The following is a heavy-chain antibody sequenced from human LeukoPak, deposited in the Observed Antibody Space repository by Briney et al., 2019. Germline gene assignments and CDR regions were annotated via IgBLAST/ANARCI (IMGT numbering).Heavy chain of an antibody. Sequence: GGSLRLSCAASGFTFSSYGMHWVRQAPGKGLEWVAVIWYDGSNKYYADSVKGRFTISRDNSKNTLYLQMNSLRAEDTAVYYCAKGGGPYCGGDCYWADAFDIWGQGTMDTVSS. CDR1: GFTFSSYG. CDR3: AKGGGPYCGGDCYWADAFDI. CDR2: IWYDGSNK. V-gene: IGHV3-33*06. D-gene: IGHD2-21*02. J-gene: IGHJ3*02.